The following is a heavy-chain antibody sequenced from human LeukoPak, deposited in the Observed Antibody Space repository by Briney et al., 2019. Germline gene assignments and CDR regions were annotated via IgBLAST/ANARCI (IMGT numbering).Heavy chain of an antibody. D-gene: IGHD1-26*01. CDR1: GYTFTGYY. CDR3: ARNKKDQWELLVYYYYGMDV. Sequence: ASVKVSYKASGYTFTGYYMHWVRQAPGQGLEWMGWINPNSGGTNYAQKFQGRVTMTRDTSISTAYMELSRLRSDDTAVYYCARNKKDQWELLVYYYYGMDVWGQGTTVTVSS. CDR2: INPNSGGT. J-gene: IGHJ6*02. V-gene: IGHV1-2*02.